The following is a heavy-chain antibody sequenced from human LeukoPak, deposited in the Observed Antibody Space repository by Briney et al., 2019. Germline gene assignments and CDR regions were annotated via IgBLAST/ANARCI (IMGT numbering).Heavy chain of an antibody. Sequence: ASVKVSCKASGGTFSSYAISWVRQAPGQGLEWMGWINPNSGGTNYAQKFQGRVTMTRDTSISTAYMELSRLRSDDTAVYYCARPMKQKYYYDSSGYYLDYWGQGTLVTVSS. J-gene: IGHJ4*02. CDR2: INPNSGGT. V-gene: IGHV1-2*02. CDR3: ARPMKQKYYYDSSGYYLDY. CDR1: GGTFSSYA. D-gene: IGHD3-22*01.